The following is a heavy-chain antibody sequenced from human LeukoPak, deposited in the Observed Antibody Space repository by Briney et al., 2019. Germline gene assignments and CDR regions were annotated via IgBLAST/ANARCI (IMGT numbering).Heavy chain of an antibody. CDR2: IDWDDDK. J-gene: IGHJ3*02. D-gene: IGHD4-11*01. CDR3: ARLGVRPTVDALDI. CDR1: GFSLSTRGMR. V-gene: IGHV2-70*04. Sequence: SGPALLKPTPTLTLTCTFSGFSLSTRGMRVSWIRQPPAKALVWLAGIDWDDDKFYSTSLKTRLTISKDTSKNQVVLTMSKMDPVDTATYYCARLGVRPTVDALDIWGQGTMVTVSS.